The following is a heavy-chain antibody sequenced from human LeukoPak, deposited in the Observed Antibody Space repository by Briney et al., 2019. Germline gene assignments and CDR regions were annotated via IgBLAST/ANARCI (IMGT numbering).Heavy chain of an antibody. Sequence: GGSLRLSCAASGFTFSGYGMHWVRQAPGKGLEWVAVISYDGSNKYYADSVKGRFTISRDNSKNTLFLEMNSLRAEDTAVYYCAKALTSGWYLDAFNIWGQGTMVTVSS. V-gene: IGHV3-30*18. CDR3: AKALTSGWYLDAFNI. J-gene: IGHJ3*02. CDR1: GFTFSGYG. D-gene: IGHD6-19*01. CDR2: ISYDGSNK.